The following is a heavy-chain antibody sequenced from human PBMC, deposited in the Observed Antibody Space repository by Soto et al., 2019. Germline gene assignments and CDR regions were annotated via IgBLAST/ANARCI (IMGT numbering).Heavy chain of an antibody. CDR1: GFTFSSYA. Sequence: GGSLRLSCAASGFTFSSYAMSWVRQAPGKGLEWVSAISGSGGSTYYADSVKGRFTISRDNSKNTLYLQMNSPRAEDTAVYYCAGSLRFSYYGMDVWGQGTTVTVSS. CDR2: ISGSGGST. V-gene: IGHV3-23*01. CDR3: AGSLRFSYYGMDV. D-gene: IGHD3-3*01. J-gene: IGHJ6*02.